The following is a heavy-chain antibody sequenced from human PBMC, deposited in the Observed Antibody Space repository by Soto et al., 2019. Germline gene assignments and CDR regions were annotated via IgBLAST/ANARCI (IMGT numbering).Heavy chain of an antibody. D-gene: IGHD2-2*02. Sequence: EVQLLESGGGLVQPGGSLRLSCAASGFTFNMSAMTWVRQAPGKGLEWVSTTGGSGRTTYYAHSVKGRFTVSRDNSKNTLDLQMSSLRAEDTAVYYCATVHNTSRSFDYWGQGTLVTVSS. CDR3: ATVHNTSRSFDY. CDR2: TGGSGRTT. V-gene: IGHV3-23*01. CDR1: GFTFNMSA. J-gene: IGHJ4*02.